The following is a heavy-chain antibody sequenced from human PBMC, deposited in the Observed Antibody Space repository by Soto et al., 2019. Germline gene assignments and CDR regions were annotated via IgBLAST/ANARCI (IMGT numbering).Heavy chain of an antibody. Sequence: QVQLVESGGGVVQHGRSLRLSCAASGFTSSNYFMHWVRQAPGKGQEWVAAISYDGSHTHYVDSVRGRFTISRDNSRNTLFLQMNSLSGEDTAVYYCARGDPYYAMDVWGQGTTVTVSS. D-gene: IGHD3-16*01. CDR1: GFTSSNYF. CDR2: ISYDGSHT. CDR3: ARGDPYYAMDV. J-gene: IGHJ6*02. V-gene: IGHV3-30*04.